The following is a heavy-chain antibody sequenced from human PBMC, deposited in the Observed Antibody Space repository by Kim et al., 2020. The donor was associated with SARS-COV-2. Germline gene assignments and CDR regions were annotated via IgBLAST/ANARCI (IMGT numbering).Heavy chain of an antibody. V-gene: IGHV3-7*03. D-gene: IGHD3-3*01. CDR3: XAXDSWSGFSXDT. Sequence: GGSLRLSCEDTGSTFTTSWISWIRQAPGKGLEWVANINQDGSDKYYVDSVQXXFTXSRDSAKKSLFLQXNSLRAEXTAVYYCXAXDSWSGFSXDTWXQGT. CDR2: INQDGSDK. J-gene: IGHJ5*02. CDR1: GSTFTTSW.